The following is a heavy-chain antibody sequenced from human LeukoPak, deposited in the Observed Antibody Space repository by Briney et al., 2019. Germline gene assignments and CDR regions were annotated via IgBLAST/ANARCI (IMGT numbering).Heavy chain of an antibody. CDR3: ASRPENYYDSSGYYWYA. D-gene: IGHD3-22*01. Sequence: SVKASCKASGGTFSSYAISWVRQAPGQGLEWMGRIIPILGITNYAQKFQGRVTITADKSTSTAYMDLSSLRSEDTAVYYCASRPENYYDSSGYYWYAWGQGTLVTVSS. J-gene: IGHJ5*02. CDR1: GGTFSSYA. V-gene: IGHV1-69*04. CDR2: IIPILGIT.